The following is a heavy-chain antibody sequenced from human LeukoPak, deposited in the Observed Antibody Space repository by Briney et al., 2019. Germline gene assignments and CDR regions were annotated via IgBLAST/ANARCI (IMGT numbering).Heavy chain of an antibody. CDR3: AGSPLYDSITLDY. CDR1: GFTVSNNY. Sequence: PGGSLRLSCAASGFTVSNNYMSWVRQAPGKGLEWVSVIYSGGSTYYADSVKGRFTISRDNSKNTLYLQMNSLRAEDTAVYHCAGSPLYDSITLDYWGQGTLVTVSS. V-gene: IGHV3-53*01. CDR2: IYSGGST. J-gene: IGHJ4*02. D-gene: IGHD3-22*01.